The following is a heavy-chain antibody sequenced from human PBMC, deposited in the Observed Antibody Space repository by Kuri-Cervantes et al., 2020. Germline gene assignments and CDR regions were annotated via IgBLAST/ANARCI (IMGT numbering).Heavy chain of an antibody. CDR2: IYHSGST. V-gene: IGHV4-39*01. D-gene: IGHD3-3*01. J-gene: IGHJ1*01. Sequence: SETLSLTCTVSGGSISSSSYYWGWIRQPPGKGLEWIGSIYHSGSTYYNPSLKSRVTISVDTSKNQFSLKLSSVTAADTAVYYCARQHLVRSGYYPEYFQHWGQGTLVTVSS. CDR3: ARQHLVRSGYYPEYFQH. CDR1: GGSISSSSYY.